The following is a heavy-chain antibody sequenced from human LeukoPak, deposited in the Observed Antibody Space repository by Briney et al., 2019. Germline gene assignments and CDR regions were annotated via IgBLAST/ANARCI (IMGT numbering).Heavy chain of an antibody. D-gene: IGHD1-26*01. V-gene: IGHV1-18*01. Sequence: ASEKVSFKSSGGTFTSYAISWVRQAPGQGREWMGWISAYNGNTNYAQKLQGRVTMTTDATTSTAYMELRSLRSDGTAVYYCARGGGSYYVRDYWGQGTLVTVSS. J-gene: IGHJ4*02. CDR2: ISAYNGNT. CDR3: ARGGGSYYVRDY. CDR1: GGTFTSYA.